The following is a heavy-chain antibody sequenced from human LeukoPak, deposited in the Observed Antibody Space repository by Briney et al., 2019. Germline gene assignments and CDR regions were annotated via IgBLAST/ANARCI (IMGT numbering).Heavy chain of an antibody. CDR3: VRDAYGAHFDY. CDR1: GFTFSRYS. V-gene: IGHV3-48*04. Sequence: GGSLRLSCAASGFTFSRYSMNWVRQAPGKGLEWVSYISSSSTTISYADSVKGRFTISRDNAKNSLHLQMNSLRAEDTAVYYCVRDAYGAHFDYWGQGTLVTVSS. D-gene: IGHD2-21*01. CDR2: ISSSSTTI. J-gene: IGHJ4*02.